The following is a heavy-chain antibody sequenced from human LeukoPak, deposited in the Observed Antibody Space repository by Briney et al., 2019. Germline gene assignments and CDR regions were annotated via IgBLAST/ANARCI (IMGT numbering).Heavy chain of an antibody. CDR2: IYPGGSNT. Sequence: GESLQISCKGSGYSFTSHWLGWVRQMPGKGLEWMGIIYPGGSNTIYSPSFQGQVTISADKSISTAYLQWSSLKASDTAMYFCARRYCSGGTCYYFDSWGQGTLVTVSS. D-gene: IGHD2-15*01. V-gene: IGHV5-51*01. J-gene: IGHJ4*02. CDR3: ARRYCSGGTCYYFDS. CDR1: GYSFTSHW.